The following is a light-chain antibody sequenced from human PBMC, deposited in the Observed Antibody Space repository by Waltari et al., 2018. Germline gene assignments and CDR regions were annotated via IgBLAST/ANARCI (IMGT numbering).Light chain of an antibody. V-gene: IGLV5-45*02. Sequence: QAVLTQPSYLSASPGASASLTCPFRSGLNLGTYGIYCSQHKAGSPPQYLLRYKSDPDNHQGSGVPSRFSGSKDASANAGILLISGLQSEDEADYYCMIWHSSAVVFGGGTKLTVL. J-gene: IGLJ2*01. CDR1: SGLNLGTYG. CDR2: YKSDPDN. CDR3: MIWHSSAVV.